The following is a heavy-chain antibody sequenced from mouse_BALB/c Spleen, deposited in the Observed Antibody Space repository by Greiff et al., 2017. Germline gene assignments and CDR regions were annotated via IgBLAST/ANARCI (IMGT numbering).Heavy chain of an antibody. V-gene: IGHV6-6*02. CDR2: IRLKSNNYAT. J-gene: IGHJ4*01. CDR3: TRDLYYYAMDY. Sequence: EVKVEESGGGLVQPGGSMKLSCVASGFTFSNYWMNWVRQSPEKGLEWVAEIRLKSNNYATHYAESVKGRFTISRDDSKSSVYLQMNNLRAEDTGIYYCTRDLYYYAMDYWGQGTSVTVSS. CDR1: GFTFSNYW.